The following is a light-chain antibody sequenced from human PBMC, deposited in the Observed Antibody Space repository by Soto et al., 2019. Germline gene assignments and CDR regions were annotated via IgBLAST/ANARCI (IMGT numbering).Light chain of an antibody. J-gene: IGKJ2*01. CDR1: QSVSSY. Sequence: EIVLTQSPATLSLSPGERATLSCRASQSVSSYLAWYQQKPGQAPRLLIYDASNRATGIPARFSGSGSGTDFTLTISSLDAEDIAVYYCQQRSNWYTFGQRTKLEIK. V-gene: IGKV3-11*01. CDR2: DAS. CDR3: QQRSNWYT.